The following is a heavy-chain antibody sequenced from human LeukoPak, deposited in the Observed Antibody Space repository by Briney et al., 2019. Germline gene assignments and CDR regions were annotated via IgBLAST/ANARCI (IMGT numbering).Heavy chain of an antibody. Sequence: GGSLRLSCAASGFTFSSYSMNWVRQAPGKGLEWVSYISSSSSTIYYADSVKGRFTISRDNAKNSLYLQMNSLRAEDTAVYYCARAEVWFGEFDWGQGTLVTVSS. V-gene: IGHV3-48*04. CDR1: GFTFSSYS. J-gene: IGHJ4*02. D-gene: IGHD3-10*01. CDR2: ISSSSSTI. CDR3: ARAEVWFGEFD.